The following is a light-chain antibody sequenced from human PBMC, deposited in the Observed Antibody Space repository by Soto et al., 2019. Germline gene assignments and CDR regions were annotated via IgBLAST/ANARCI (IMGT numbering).Light chain of an antibody. CDR3: SSYTTSSTQV. Sequence: QSALTQPASVSGSPGQSITISCTGTSSDIGTYNYVSWYQQHPGKVPKLMIYEVSNRPSGVSNRFSGSKSGNTASLAISGLEADDEADYYCSSYTTSSTQVFGGGTQLTVL. V-gene: IGLV2-14*01. CDR2: EVS. J-gene: IGLJ3*02. CDR1: SSDIGTYNY.